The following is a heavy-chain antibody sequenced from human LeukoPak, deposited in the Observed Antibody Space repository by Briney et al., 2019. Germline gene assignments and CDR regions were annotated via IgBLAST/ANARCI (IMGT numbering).Heavy chain of an antibody. CDR3: ARRCYDSSGFDY. Sequence: GGSLRLSCAASGFTFTTYAMSWVRQAPGKGLEWVSAISGSGGSTYYADSVKGRFTISRDNSKNMLYLQMNSLRAEDTAVYYCARRCYDSSGFDYWGQGTLVTVSS. CDR2: ISGSGGST. V-gene: IGHV3-23*01. D-gene: IGHD3-22*01. J-gene: IGHJ4*02. CDR1: GFTFTTYA.